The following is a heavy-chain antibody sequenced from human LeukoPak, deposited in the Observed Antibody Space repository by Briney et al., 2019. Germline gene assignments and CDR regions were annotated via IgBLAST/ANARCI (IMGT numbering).Heavy chain of an antibody. CDR1: GGFISSYY. CDR2: IYYSGST. Sequence: PSETLSLTCTVSGGFISSYYWSWIRQPPGKGLEWIGYIYYSGSTNYNPSLKSRVTISVDTSKNQFSLKLSSVTAADTAVYYCARTRNYYYYMDVWGKGTTVTVSS. CDR3: ARTRNYYYYMDV. J-gene: IGHJ6*03. V-gene: IGHV4-59*08.